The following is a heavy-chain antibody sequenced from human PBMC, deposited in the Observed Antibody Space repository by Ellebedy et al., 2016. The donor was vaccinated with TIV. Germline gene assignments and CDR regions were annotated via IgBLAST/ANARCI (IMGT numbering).Heavy chain of an antibody. V-gene: IGHV3-23*01. D-gene: IGHD4-23*01. J-gene: IGHJ3*01. CDR1: GLPSSSHA. Sequence: PGGSLTLSCAASGLPSSSHAISLVLQAPGQGLDWVSSIPASGCNTYYADSVKGRLTISRYNSKDTLFLQMNSLRPEDMAIYFWARDPVGVGPVFEVWGKGTMVTVSS. CDR3: ARDPVGVGPVFEV. CDR2: IPASGCNT.